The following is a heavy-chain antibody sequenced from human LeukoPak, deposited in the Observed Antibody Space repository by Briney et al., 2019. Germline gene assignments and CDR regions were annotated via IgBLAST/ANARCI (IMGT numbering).Heavy chain of an antibody. CDR3: ARAGDRDGYNYYY. CDR2: INASGGST. Sequence: ASVKVSCKASGYTFTSNYMRWVRQAPGQGLEWMGIINASGGSTNYAQKFQGRVTMTRDTSTSTVYMELSSLRSEDTAVYYCARAGDRDGYNYYYWGQGTLVTVSS. V-gene: IGHV1-46*01. CDR1: GYTFTSNY. J-gene: IGHJ4*02. D-gene: IGHD5-24*01.